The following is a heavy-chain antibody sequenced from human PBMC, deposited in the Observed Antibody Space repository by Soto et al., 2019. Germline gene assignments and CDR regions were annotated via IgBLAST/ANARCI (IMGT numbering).Heavy chain of an antibody. V-gene: IGHV3-64*01. CDR3: AREDSSDYHCFLHP. CDR1: GFSFSDYA. Sequence: EVQLVESGGGLVQPGGSLRLSCAASGFSFSDYAMHWVRQAPGKGLEYVSAISGNGGSTYYANSVKGRFTISRDNSKNELYLQMGSLRAEDMAVYYCAREDSSDYHCFLHPWGQGTLVTVTS. D-gene: IGHD3-22*01. J-gene: IGHJ1*01. CDR2: ISGNGGST.